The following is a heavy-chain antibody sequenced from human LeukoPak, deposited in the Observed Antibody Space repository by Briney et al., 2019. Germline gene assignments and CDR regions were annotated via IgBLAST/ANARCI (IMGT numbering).Heavy chain of an antibody. CDR2: TKPDGSAE. Sequence: GGSLRLSCAASGFSLSGHWMTWVRQAPGKGLEWVANTKPDGSAEYYADSVRGRFTTSRDNANNFLYLQMNSLRAEDTAVYYCARGGGLNTNFDYWGQGTLVTVSS. CDR3: ARGGGLNTNFDY. CDR1: GFSLSGHW. V-gene: IGHV3-7*01. J-gene: IGHJ4*02. D-gene: IGHD2-15*01.